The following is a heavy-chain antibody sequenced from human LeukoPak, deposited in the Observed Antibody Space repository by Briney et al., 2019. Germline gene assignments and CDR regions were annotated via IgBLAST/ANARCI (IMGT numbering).Heavy chain of an antibody. Sequence: GGSLRLSCAASGFTLSSYGMHWVRQAPGKGLEWVAFIRFDGSNKYYADSVEGRLTISRDNSKNTLYLQMNSLRGEDTAVYYCAKFDNRIVGAASFSYWGQGTLVTVSS. CDR2: IRFDGSNK. J-gene: IGHJ4*02. V-gene: IGHV3-30*02. CDR1: GFTLSSYG. CDR3: AKFDNRIVGAASFSY. D-gene: IGHD1-26*01.